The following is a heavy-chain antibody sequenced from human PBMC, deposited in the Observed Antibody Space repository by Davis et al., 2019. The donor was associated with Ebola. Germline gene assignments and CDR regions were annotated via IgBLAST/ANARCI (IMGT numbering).Heavy chain of an antibody. Sequence: GESLKISCAASGFTFSSYVMHWVRQAPGKGLEWVAFIKDDGSNKNCADSVKGRCTISRDNSKNTLNLQMNSLRAEDTAVYYCARAYHYGMDVWGQGTTVTVSS. CDR1: GFTFSSYV. J-gene: IGHJ6*02. CDR2: IKDDGSNK. CDR3: ARAYHYGMDV. V-gene: IGHV3-30*02.